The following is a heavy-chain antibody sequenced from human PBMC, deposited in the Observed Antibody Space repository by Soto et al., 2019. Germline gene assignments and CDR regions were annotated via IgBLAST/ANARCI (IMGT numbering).Heavy chain of an antibody. CDR2: ISAYNGNT. V-gene: IGHV1-18*04. CDR1: GYTFTSYG. J-gene: IGHJ3*02. Sequence: QVQLVQSGAEVKKPGASVKVSCKASGYTFTSYGISWVRQAPGQGLEWMGWISAYNGNTNYAQKLQGRVTMPTDTSTRTAYMELRSLRSDDTAVYYCARDQDYYGSGNSAYDAFDIWGQGTMVTVSS. D-gene: IGHD3-10*01. CDR3: ARDQDYYGSGNSAYDAFDI.